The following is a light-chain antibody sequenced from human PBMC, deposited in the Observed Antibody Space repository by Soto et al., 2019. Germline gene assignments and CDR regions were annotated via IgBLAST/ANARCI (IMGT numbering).Light chain of an antibody. CDR1: SSNIGTYT. J-gene: IGLJ1*01. Sequence: QSVLTQPPSASGTPGQRVTICCSGSSSNIGTYTVNWYQQFPGTAPKLLIYNNDQRPSGVPDRFSGFKYGTTASLAISGLQSEDEAEYYCAAWDDSLSGLYVFGTATKLTVL. V-gene: IGLV1-44*01. CDR3: AAWDDSLSGLYV. CDR2: NND.